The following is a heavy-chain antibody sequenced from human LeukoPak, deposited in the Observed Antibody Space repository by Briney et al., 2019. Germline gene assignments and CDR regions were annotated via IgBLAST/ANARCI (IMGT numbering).Heavy chain of an antibody. D-gene: IGHD3-10*01. CDR2: IYPGDSDT. CDR3: ARLYYGSGTVEY. V-gene: IGHV5-51*01. J-gene: IGHJ4*02. Sequence: GESLKISCKGSGYRFSSYWIVWVGQMPGKGLEWMGIIYPGDSDTRYSPSFQGQVTMSADNFISTAYLQWSSLKASDTAMYFCARLYYGSGTVEYWGQGTLVTVSS. CDR1: GYRFSSYW.